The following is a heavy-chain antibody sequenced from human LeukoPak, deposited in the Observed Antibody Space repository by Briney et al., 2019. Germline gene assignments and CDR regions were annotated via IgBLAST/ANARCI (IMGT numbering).Heavy chain of an antibody. CDR3: ARDYTLQGWFDP. V-gene: IGHV1-2*06. CDR1: GYTFTGYY. Sequence: ASVKVSCKASGYTFTGYYMHWVRQAPGQGLEWMGRINPNSGGTNYAQKFQGRVTMTRDTSISTAYMELSRLRSDDTAVYYCARDYTLQGWFDPWGQGTLVTVSS. J-gene: IGHJ5*02. D-gene: IGHD3-16*01. CDR2: INPNSGGT.